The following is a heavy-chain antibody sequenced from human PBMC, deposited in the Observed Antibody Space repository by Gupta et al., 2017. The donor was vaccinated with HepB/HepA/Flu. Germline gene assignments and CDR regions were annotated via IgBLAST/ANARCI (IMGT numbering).Heavy chain of an antibody. V-gene: IGHV3-23*01. D-gene: IGHD3-3*01. CDR2: IGSDSRA. J-gene: IGHJ6*03. Sequence: EVQLLESGGGLVLPGGSLSLSCTVSGSAFRGTAMGWVRQAPGGGLEWVSGIGSDSRAHYSDSVRGRFIISRDNSKNTMYLEMNSLRAEDTAIYYCAKDLYLWSAMDGWGKGTTVTVSS. CDR1: GSAFRGTA. CDR3: AKDLYLWSAMDG.